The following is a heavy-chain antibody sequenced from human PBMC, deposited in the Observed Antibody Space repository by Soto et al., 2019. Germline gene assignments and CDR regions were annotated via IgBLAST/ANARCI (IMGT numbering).Heavy chain of an antibody. CDR3: ARGGGVGVAGSAAFDM. CDR1: GYPVTAYY. J-gene: IGHJ3*02. V-gene: IGHV1-2*02. D-gene: IGHD3-3*01. CDR2: INPATGAA. Sequence: QLHLVQSGAVVKKPGASVTVSCSASGYPVTAYYMHWVRQAPGRGLEWMGGINPATGAAKYTQTFQGRVTMTRDTSTSIVFKELCGLTSEDTAVFYCARGGGVGVAGSAAFDMWGQGTLVTVSS.